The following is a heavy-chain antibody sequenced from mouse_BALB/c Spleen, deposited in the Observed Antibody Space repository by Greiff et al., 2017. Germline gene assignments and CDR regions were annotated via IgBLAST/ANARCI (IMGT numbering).Heavy chain of an antibody. CDR1: GFTFSSYA. Sequence: EVKLVESGGGFVKPGGSLKLSCAASGFTFSSYAMSWVRQTPEKRLEWVASISSGGSTYYPDSVKGRFTISRDNARNILYLQMSSLRSEDTAMYYGARREAGPYYRLADWGQGTLVTGAA. D-gene: IGHD2-10*01. J-gene: IGHJ3*01. CDR3: ARREAGPYYRLAD. CDR2: ISSGGST. V-gene: IGHV5-6-5*01.